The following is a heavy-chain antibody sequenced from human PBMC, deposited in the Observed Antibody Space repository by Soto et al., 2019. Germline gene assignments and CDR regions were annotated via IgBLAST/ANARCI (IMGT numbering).Heavy chain of an antibody. CDR1: GYTFTGYY. CDR2: INPNSGGT. D-gene: IGHD4-4*01. V-gene: IGHV1-2*04. Sequence: ASVKVSCKASGYTFTGYYMHWVRQAPGQGLEWMGWINPNSGGTNYAQKFQGWVTMTRDTSISTAYMELSRLRSDDTAVYYCARGGGNYRSPCYYYYGMDFWGQGTTVTVSS. J-gene: IGHJ6*02. CDR3: ARGGGNYRSPCYYYYGMDF.